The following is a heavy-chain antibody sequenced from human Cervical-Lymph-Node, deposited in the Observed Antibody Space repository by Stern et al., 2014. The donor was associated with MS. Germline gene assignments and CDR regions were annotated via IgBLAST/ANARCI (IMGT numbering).Heavy chain of an antibody. J-gene: IGHJ4*02. CDR2: ISYDGSNK. V-gene: IGHV3-30*18. CDR1: GFTFSSYG. CDR3: AKDAYGGNSGDYFDY. Sequence: QVQLVESGGGVVQPGRSLRLSCAASGFTFSSYGMHWVRQAPGKGLEWVAVISYDGSNKYYADSVKGRFTISRDNSKNTLYLQMNSLRAEDTAVYYCAKDAYGGNSGDYFDYWGQGTLVTVSS. D-gene: IGHD4-23*01.